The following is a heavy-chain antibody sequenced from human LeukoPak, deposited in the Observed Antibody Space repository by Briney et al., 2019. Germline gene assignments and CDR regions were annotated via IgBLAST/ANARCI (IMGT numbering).Heavy chain of an antibody. CDR3: ARHRYSYGYVVDY. Sequence: PSGTLSLTCAVSGGSISSSNWWSWVRQPPGKGLEWIGEIYRSGSTNYNPSLKSRVTISVDTSKNQFFLKLSSVIAADTAVYYCARHRYSYGYVVDYWGQGTLVTVSS. J-gene: IGHJ4*02. V-gene: IGHV4-4*02. D-gene: IGHD5-18*01. CDR2: IYRSGST. CDR1: GGSISSSNW.